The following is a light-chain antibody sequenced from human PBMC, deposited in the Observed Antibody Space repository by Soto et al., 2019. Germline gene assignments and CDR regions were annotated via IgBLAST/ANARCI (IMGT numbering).Light chain of an antibody. J-gene: IGKJ1*01. Sequence: EIVLTQSPGTLSLSPGERATLSCRASQSLNARYLAWYQVKPGQAPRLLFYGASSRATGIPDRFIGSGSGTDFTLTITGLEPEDFAVYYCQQFHISRTFGQGT. V-gene: IGKV3-20*01. CDR1: QSLNARY. CDR3: QQFHISRT. CDR2: GAS.